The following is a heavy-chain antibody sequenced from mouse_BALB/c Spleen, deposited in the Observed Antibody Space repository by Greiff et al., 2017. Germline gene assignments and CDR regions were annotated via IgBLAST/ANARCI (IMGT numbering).Heavy chain of an antibody. J-gene: IGHJ4*01. CDR2: IWSGGST. V-gene: IGHV2-2*02. CDR1: GFSLTSYG. Sequence: VKVEESGPGLVQPSQSLSITCTVSGFSLTSYGVHWVRQSPGKGLEWLGVIWSGGSTDYNAAFISRLSISKDNSKSQVFFKMNSLQANDTAIYYCARKHYAMDYWGQGTSVTVSS. CDR3: ARKHYAMDY.